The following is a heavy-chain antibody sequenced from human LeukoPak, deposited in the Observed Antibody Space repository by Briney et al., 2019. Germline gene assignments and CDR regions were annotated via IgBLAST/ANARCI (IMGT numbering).Heavy chain of an antibody. D-gene: IGHD4-23*01. CDR3: ARDRGKDYFGD. V-gene: IGHV3-30*02. J-gene: IGHJ4*02. CDR1: GLTFTNHG. CDR2: VRNDGFDT. Sequence: GGSLRLSCVTSGLTFTNHGFHWLRQAAGKGLEGVAFVRNDGFDTYHSNSVKGRFSISRDDSRNTVYLQTNSLTAEDTALYYCARDRGKDYFGDWGQGTQVTVSS.